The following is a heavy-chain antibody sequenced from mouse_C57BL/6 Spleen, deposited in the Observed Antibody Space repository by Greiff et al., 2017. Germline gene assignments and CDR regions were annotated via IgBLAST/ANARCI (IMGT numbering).Heavy chain of an antibody. J-gene: IGHJ3*01. CDR3: ARREYSSGYAFAY. D-gene: IGHD3-2*02. V-gene: IGHV5-9*01. CDR1: GFTFSSYT. CDR2: ISGGGGNT. Sequence: EVKLVESGGGLVKPGGSLKLSCAASGFTFSSYTMSWVRQTPEKRLEWVATISGGGGNTYYPDSVKGRFTISRDNAKTTLYLQMSSLRSEDAALYYCARREYSSGYAFAYWGQGTLVTVSA.